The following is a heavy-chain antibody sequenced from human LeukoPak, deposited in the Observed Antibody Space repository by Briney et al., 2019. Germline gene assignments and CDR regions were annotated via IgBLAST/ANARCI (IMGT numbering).Heavy chain of an antibody. J-gene: IGHJ4*02. CDR2: IKQDGSEK. CDR1: GFTFSSYW. Sequence: GGSLRLSCAASGFTFSSYWMNWVRQAPGKGLEWVANIKQDGSEKYYVDSVKGRFTISRDNSKNTLYLQMNSLRAEDTAVYYCARGFGGYHFDYWGQGTLVTVSS. D-gene: IGHD5-12*01. V-gene: IGHV3-7*01. CDR3: ARGFGGYHFDY.